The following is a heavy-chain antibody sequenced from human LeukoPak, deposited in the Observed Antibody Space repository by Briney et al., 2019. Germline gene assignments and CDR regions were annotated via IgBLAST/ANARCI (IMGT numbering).Heavy chain of an antibody. V-gene: IGHV3-74*01. CDR2: IRSDGSST. CDR1: GFTFSNYW. J-gene: IGHJ5*02. Sequence: GSLRLSFAASGFTFSNYWMHWVRPAPGKGLVWVSRIRSDGSSTTYADFVKGRFTISRDNAKNTLYLQMNSLRDEDTAVYYCAKGYYYDSSGYYRSWFDPWGQGTVVTVSS. CDR3: AKGYYYDSSGYYRSWFDP. D-gene: IGHD3-22*01.